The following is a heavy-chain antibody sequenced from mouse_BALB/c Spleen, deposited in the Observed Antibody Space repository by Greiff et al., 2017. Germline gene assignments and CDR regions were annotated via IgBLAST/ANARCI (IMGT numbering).Heavy chain of an antibody. CDR2: IWAGGST. CDR3: ARKYYGRNPRYVDV. V-gene: IGHV2-9*02. D-gene: IGHD1-1*01. J-gene: IGHJ1*01. CDR1: GFSLTSYG. Sequence: QVQLKESGPGLVAPSQSLSITCTVSGFSLTSYGVHWVRQPPGKGLEWLGVIWAGGSTNYNSALLSRLSISKDKSKSQVFLKMNSLQTDDTAMYYCARKYYGRNPRYVDVGGAGTTVTVSS.